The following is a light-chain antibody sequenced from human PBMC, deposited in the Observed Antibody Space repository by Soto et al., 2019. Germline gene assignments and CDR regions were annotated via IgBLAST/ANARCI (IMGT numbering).Light chain of an antibody. CDR2: DAS. CDR3: QQYNSYLWT. Sequence: DIQMTQSPSTLSASVGDRVTITCRASQSISNWLAWYQQKPGKAPKLLICDASSLETGVPSRFSGSGSGTEFTLSISSLQPDDFATYYCQQYNSYLWTFGQGNKVEIK. J-gene: IGKJ1*01. CDR1: QSISNW. V-gene: IGKV1-5*01.